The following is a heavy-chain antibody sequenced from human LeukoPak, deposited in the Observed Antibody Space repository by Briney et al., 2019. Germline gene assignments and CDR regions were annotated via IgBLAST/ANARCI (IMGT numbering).Heavy chain of an antibody. CDR2: ISNSGGST. Sequence: GGSLRLSCAATGFTFGSHAVSWVRQAPGKGLEWVSSISNSGGSTYYADSVKGRFTISRDNSKNTLYLQMNSLRAEDTAVYYCAKEGFDSWGQGTLVTVSS. J-gene: IGHJ4*02. CDR3: AKEGFDS. V-gene: IGHV3-23*01. CDR1: GFTFGSHA.